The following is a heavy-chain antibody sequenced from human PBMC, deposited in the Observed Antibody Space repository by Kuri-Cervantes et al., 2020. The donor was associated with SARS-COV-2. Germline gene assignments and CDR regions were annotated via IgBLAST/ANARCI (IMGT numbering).Heavy chain of an antibody. CDR2: ISAYSGNT. D-gene: IGHD3-3*01. V-gene: IGHV1-18*01. CDR3: ARNWSGYFPWVYYYGMDV. CDR1: GYTFTSYG. J-gene: IGHJ6*02. Sequence: ASVKVSCKASGYTFTSYGISWVRQAPGQGLEWMGWISAYSGNTNYAQKLQGRVTMTTDTSTSTAYMELRSLRSDDTAVYYCARNWSGYFPWVYYYGMDVWGQGTTVTVSS.